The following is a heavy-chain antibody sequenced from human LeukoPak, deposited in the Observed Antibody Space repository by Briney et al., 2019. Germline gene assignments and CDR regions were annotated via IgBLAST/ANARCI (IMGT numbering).Heavy chain of an antibody. CDR3: ASTQWLGYYFDY. CDR2: IYYSGST. J-gene: IGHJ4*02. D-gene: IGHD6-19*01. Sequence: SETLSLTCIVSGGSISSGTYYWGWIRQPPGKGLEWIGSIYYSGSTYYNPSLKSRVTISVDTSKNQFSLQLSSVTAADTAVFYCASTQWLGYYFDYWGQGALVTVSS. CDR1: GGSISSGTYY. V-gene: IGHV4-39*01.